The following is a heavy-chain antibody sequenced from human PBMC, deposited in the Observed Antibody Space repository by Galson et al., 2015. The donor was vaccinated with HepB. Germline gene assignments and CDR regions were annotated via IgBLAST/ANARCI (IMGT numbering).Heavy chain of an antibody. CDR3: ARDPDDTEGYYMTFEH. CDR2: ISHDGKHQ. Sequence: SLRLSCAASGFSFNDFALHWVRQGPGKGPEWVALISHDGKHQYYADSVRGRLTISRDISKNTLSLQMNSLRVEDTGIYYCARDPDDTEGYYMTFEHWGQGTLVTVSS. J-gene: IGHJ4*02. D-gene: IGHD1-26*01. V-gene: IGHV3-30*04. CDR1: GFSFNDFA.